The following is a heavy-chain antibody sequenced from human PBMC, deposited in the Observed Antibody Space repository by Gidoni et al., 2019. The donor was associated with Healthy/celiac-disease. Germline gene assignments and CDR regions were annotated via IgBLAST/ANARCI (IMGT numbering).Heavy chain of an antibody. Sequence: QVQLVQSGAVVKKPGASVKVSCKASGYTFTRYDIIWVRQATGQGIEWMGWMKPNSGNTGYAQKFQGRVTMTTNTSKSTAYMELSRLRSEDTAVYYGAVATYYYGSGSYYNWFDPWGQGTLVTVSS. J-gene: IGHJ5*02. D-gene: IGHD3-10*01. V-gene: IGHV1-8*01. CDR3: AVATYYYGSGSYYNWFDP. CDR1: GYTFTRYD. CDR2: MKPNSGNT.